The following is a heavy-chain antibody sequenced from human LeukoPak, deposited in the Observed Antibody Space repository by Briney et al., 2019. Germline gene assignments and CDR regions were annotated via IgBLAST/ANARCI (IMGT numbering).Heavy chain of an antibody. V-gene: IGHV1-8*02. CDR2: MNPNSGNT. CDR3: ARAYRGSSWYGGDY. J-gene: IGHJ4*02. CDR1: RYTFTDYY. D-gene: IGHD6-13*01. Sequence: ASVKVSCKASRYTFTDYYIHWVRQATGQGLEWMGWMNPNSGNTGYAQKFQGRVTMTRNTSISTAYMELSSLRSEDTAVYYCARAYRGSSWYGGDYWGQGTLVTVSS.